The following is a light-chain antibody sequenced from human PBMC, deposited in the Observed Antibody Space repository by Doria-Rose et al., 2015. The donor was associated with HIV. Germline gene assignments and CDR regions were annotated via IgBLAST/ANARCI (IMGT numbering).Light chain of an antibody. CDR1: QSFSSTY. V-gene: IGKV3-20*01. CDR3: HQYGTSWT. Sequence: VLTQPPGALSLSPGERATLSCRASQSFSSTYLAWCQQRPGQAPSLLIYDGSTRATGIPDRFSASGSGTDFTLTINRLEPEDFALYYCHQYGTSWTFGQGTKVEI. J-gene: IGKJ1*01. CDR2: DGS.